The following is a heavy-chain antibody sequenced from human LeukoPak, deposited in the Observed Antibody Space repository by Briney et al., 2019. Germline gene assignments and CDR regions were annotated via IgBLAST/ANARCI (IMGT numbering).Heavy chain of an antibody. CDR2: IYYSGST. Sequence: SETLSLTCTVSGGSISSYYWSWIRQHPGKGLEWIGYIYYSGSTYYNPSLKSRVTISVDTSKNQFSLKLSSVTAADTAVYYCARDVMAAAGELDYWGQGTLVTVSS. CDR1: GGSISSYY. D-gene: IGHD6-13*01. CDR3: ARDVMAAAGELDY. J-gene: IGHJ4*02. V-gene: IGHV4-59*06.